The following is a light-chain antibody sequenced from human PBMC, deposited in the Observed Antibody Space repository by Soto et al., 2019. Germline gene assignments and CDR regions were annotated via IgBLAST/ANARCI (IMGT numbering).Light chain of an antibody. CDR1: QSLLHSNAYNY. V-gene: IGKV2-28*01. J-gene: IGKJ2*01. CDR3: MQVLQTPYT. CDR2: LGS. Sequence: DIVMTQSPLSLPVTPGEPASISCRSSQSLLHSNAYNYLDWYLQKPGQSPQLLIYLGSNRASGVPARFSGSGSGTDFTLKISRVEAEDVGVIYYCMQVLQTPYTFGQGTKLEIK.